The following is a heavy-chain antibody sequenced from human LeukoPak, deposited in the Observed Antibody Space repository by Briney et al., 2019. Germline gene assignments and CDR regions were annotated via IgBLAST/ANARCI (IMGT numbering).Heavy chain of an antibody. CDR1: GGSTSSDY. D-gene: IGHD3-9*01. CDR3: ARHLLTAGSID. V-gene: IGHV4-59*08. J-gene: IGHJ4*02. CDR2: IHNSGTT. Sequence: SETLSLTCSISGGSTSSDYWSWIRQPPGKGLEWMAYIHNSGTTKYNPSLKSHVTISVDTSKNQFSLKLSSVTAADTAFYYCARHLLTAGSIDWGQGTLVTVSS.